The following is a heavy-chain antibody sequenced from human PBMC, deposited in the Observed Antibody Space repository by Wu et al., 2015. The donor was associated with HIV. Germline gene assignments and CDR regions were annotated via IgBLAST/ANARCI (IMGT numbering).Heavy chain of an antibody. CDR3: ATDFDYISGFVY. J-gene: IGHJ4*02. V-gene: IGHV1-69*05. Sequence: QVQLVQSGAEVKKPGSSVRVSCKSSGGTFSSNVISWVRQAPGQGLEWMGGIIPSFATAHYAQTFQGRVTITTDESTSTAYMELSSLRPEDAAVYYCATDFDYISGFVYWGQGTLVTVSS. CDR1: GGTFSSNV. CDR2: IIPSFATA. D-gene: IGHD6-19*01.